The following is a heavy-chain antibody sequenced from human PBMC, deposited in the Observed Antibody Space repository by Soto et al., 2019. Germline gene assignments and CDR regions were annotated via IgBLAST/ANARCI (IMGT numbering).Heavy chain of an antibody. V-gene: IGHV4-34*01. Sequence: QVQLQQWGAGLLKPSESLSLTCAVYGGSFSGYYWSWIRQPPGKGLEWIGEGNHSGSTTYNSSLMSRVTISVDTASNQFSLRLTSATAADTAVYFCAGTGPTYGFDVWGQGTLVIVSS. CDR2: GNHSGST. CDR1: GGSFSGYY. CDR3: AGTGPTYGFDV. D-gene: IGHD2-8*02. J-gene: IGHJ3*01.